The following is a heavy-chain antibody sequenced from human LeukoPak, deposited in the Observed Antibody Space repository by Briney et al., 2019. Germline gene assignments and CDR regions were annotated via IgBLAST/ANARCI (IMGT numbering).Heavy chain of an antibody. J-gene: IGHJ4*02. CDR2: IKVYGDTT. D-gene: IGHD1-1*01. V-gene: IGHV1-46*01. CDR3: ARESPSTFYFDY. CDR1: GNTFTSFH. Sequence: GASVKVSCKASGNTFTSFHIHWVRQAPRQGLEYMGIIKVYGDTTIYAQRFQGRITMTRDTSTSTVYMELSSLNSEDTAVYYCARESPSTFYFDYWGQGTLVTVSS.